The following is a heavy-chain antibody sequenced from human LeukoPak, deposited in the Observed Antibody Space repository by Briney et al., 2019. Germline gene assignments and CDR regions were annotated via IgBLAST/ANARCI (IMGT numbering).Heavy chain of an antibody. CDR1: GFTFDDYA. CDR2: ISWNSGSI. J-gene: IGHJ4*02. CDR3: AKDAAAVAGGLDY. D-gene: IGHD6-19*01. Sequence: PGGSLRLSCAASGFTFDDYAMHWVRQAPGKGLEWVSGISWNSGSIGYADSVKGRFTISRDNAKNSLYLQMNSLRAEDTALYYCAKDAAAVAGGLDYWGQGTLVTVSS. V-gene: IGHV3-9*01.